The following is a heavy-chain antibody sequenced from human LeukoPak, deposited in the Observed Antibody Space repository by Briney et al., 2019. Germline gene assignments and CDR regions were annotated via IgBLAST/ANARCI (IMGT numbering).Heavy chain of an antibody. J-gene: IGHJ4*02. CDR3: ARDSYSSGWFYYFDY. CDR2: ISGSGAST. V-gene: IGHV3-23*01. D-gene: IGHD6-19*01. Sequence: GGSLRLSCLTSGFTLSTNAMSWVRQAPGKGLEWISGISGSGASTYYADSVKGRFTISRDDSRNTLYLQMNSLRAEDTAVYYCARDSYSSGWFYYFDYWGQGTLVTVSS. CDR1: GFTLSTNA.